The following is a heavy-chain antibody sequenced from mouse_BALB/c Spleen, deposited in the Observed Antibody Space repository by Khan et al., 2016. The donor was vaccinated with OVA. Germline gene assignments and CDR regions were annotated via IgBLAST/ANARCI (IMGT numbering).Heavy chain of an antibody. V-gene: IGHV1-7*01. Sequence: QVQLKQSGTELAKPGASLKMSCKASGYTFTTYWMHWVKQRPGQGLEWIGYIDPSTGYTEYNQNFRDKATLTTDKSSSTAYMQLSSLTSEDSAVYYWARRGLDGIFDYWGQGTLGTGSA. CDR2: IDPSTGYT. CDR3: ARRGLDGIFDY. D-gene: IGHD2-1*01. CDR1: GYTFTTYW. J-gene: IGHJ3*01.